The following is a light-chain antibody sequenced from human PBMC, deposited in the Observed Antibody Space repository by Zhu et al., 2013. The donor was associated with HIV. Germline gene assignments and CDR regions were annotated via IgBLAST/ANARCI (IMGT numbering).Light chain of an antibody. CDR1: GSNIGGGYD. Sequence: QSVLTQPASVSGAPGQRVTISCTGSGSNIGGGYDVHWYQHLPGVAPKLLIYSNNRRPSGVPERFSASKSGISASLAIAGLRAGDEGDYYCQSHDSTVSGLYVFGSGTKVTVL. CDR3: QSHDSTVSGLYV. CDR2: SNN. V-gene: IGLV1-40*01. J-gene: IGLJ1*01.